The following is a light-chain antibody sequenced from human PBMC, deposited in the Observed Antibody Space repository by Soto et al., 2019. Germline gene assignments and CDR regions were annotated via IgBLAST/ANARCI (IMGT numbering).Light chain of an antibody. CDR1: SSNVGNNY. V-gene: IGLV1-51*02. CDR3: ATWDSSQSAVV. J-gene: IGLJ2*01. CDR2: EDN. Sequence: QSVLTQPPSVSAAPGQTVTISCSGSSSNVGNNYVSWYQQFPETAPKLLIYEDNKRPSAIPDRFSGSKSGTSGTLAITGLQTGDEADYYCATWDSSQSAVVFGGGTKLTVL.